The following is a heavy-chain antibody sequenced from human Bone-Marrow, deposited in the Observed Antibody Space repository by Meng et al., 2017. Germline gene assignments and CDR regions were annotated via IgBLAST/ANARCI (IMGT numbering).Heavy chain of an antibody. CDR1: GYTFTSDD. CDR2: MNPNSGNT. V-gene: IGHV1-8*01. D-gene: IGHD2-21*02. CDR3: ARGRRGDWWAPNSWFDP. J-gene: IGHJ5*02. Sequence: QVRLVQSGSEVKKPGASVKVTCKASGYTFTSDDINWVRQATGQGLEWMGWMNPNSGNTGYAQKFQGRVTMTRNTSISTAYMELSSLRSEDTAVYYCARGRRGDWWAPNSWFDPWGQGTLVTVSS.